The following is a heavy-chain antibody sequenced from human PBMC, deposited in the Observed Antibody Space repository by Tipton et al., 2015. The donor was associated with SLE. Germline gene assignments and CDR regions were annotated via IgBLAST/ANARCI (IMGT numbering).Heavy chain of an antibody. J-gene: IGHJ4*02. CDR1: GASISSYY. Sequence: TLSLTCNVSGASISSYYWSWIRQTPGKGLEWIGYRYYSGSTNYNPSLKSRVTISVDRSKNQFSLKLSSVTAADTAVYYCAKDDSSSWFDYWGQGTLVTVSS. D-gene: IGHD6-13*01. CDR2: RYYSGST. V-gene: IGHV4-59*12. CDR3: AKDDSSSWFDY.